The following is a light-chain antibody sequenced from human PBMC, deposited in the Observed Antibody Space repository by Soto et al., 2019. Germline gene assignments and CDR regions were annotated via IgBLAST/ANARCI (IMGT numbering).Light chain of an antibody. Sequence: EIALTQSPGTLSLSPGERATLSCRASQSLSSSYLAWYQQKPGQAPRLLIYGASSRATGIPDRFSGSGSGTDFTLTISRLEPEDFAAYYCQQYGNSRTFGQGTKVDIK. J-gene: IGKJ1*01. V-gene: IGKV3-20*01. CDR3: QQYGNSRT. CDR1: QSLSSSY. CDR2: GAS.